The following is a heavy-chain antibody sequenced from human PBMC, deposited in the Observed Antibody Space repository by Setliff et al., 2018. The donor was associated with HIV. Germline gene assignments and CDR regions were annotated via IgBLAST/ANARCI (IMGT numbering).Heavy chain of an antibody. D-gene: IGHD3-3*01. CDR2: IYYSGST. V-gene: IGHV4-31*03. J-gene: IGHJ3*01. CDR1: GASISSGGFY. Sequence: SETLSLTCTVSGASISSGGFYWSWIRQHPGKGLEWIGYIYYSGSTYYNPSLKSRVTISVDTSKNQFSLELNSVTAADTAIYFCTRRINFGSGYYKDHAFDLWGQGTMVTVSS. CDR3: TRRINFGSGYYKDHAFDL.